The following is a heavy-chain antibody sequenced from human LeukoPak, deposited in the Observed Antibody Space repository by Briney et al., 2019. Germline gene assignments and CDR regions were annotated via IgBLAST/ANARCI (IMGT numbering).Heavy chain of an antibody. Sequence: SETLSLTCTVSGYSISSGYYWGWIRQPPGKGLEWIGSIYHSGSTYYNPPLKSRVTISVDTSKNQFSLKLSSVTAADTAVYYCARPVDTAMAYAFDIWGQGTMVTVSS. CDR3: ARPVDTAMAYAFDI. J-gene: IGHJ3*02. V-gene: IGHV4-38-2*02. D-gene: IGHD5-18*01. CDR2: IYHSGST. CDR1: GYSISSGYY.